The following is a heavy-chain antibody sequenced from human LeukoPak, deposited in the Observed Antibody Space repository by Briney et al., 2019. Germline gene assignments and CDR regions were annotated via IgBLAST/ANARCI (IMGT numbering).Heavy chain of an antibody. Sequence: SETLSLTCAVYGGSFSGYYWSWIRQPPGKGLEWIGEINHSGSTNYKPSLKSRVTISVDTSKNQFSLKLSSVTAADTAVYYCARARSHSSGWNFWGQGTLVTVSS. CDR2: INHSGST. CDR1: GGSFSGYY. J-gene: IGHJ4*02. D-gene: IGHD6-19*01. V-gene: IGHV4-34*01. CDR3: ARARSHSSGWNF.